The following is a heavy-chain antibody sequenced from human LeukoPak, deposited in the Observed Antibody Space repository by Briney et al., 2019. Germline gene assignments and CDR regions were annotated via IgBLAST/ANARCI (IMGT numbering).Heavy chain of an antibody. Sequence: SVNVSCKASGGTFSSYAISWVRQAPGQGLEWMGGIIPIFGTANYAQKFQGRVTITADESTSTAYMELSSLRPEDTAVYYCARGYFRGYSYGLGDYWGQGTLVTVSS. J-gene: IGHJ4*02. CDR3: ARGYFRGYSYGLGDY. CDR1: GGTFSSYA. CDR2: IIPIFGTA. V-gene: IGHV1-69*13. D-gene: IGHD5-18*01.